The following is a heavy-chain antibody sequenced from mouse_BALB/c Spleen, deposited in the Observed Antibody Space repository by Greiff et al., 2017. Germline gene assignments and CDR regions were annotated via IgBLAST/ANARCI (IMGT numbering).Heavy chain of an antibody. Sequence: EVMLVESGGDLVKPGGSLKLSCAASGFTFSSYGMSWVRQTPDKRLEWVATISSGGSYTYYPDSVKGRFTISRDNAKNTLYLQMSSLKSEDTAMYYCARHNDYGYPYYFDYWGQGTTLTVSS. CDR1: GFTFSSYG. CDR3: ARHNDYGYPYYFDY. V-gene: IGHV5-6*01. CDR2: ISSGGSYT. D-gene: IGHD2-2*01. J-gene: IGHJ2*01.